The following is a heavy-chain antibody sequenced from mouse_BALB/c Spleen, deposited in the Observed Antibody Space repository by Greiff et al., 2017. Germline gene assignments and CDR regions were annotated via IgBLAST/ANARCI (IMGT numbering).Heavy chain of an antibody. J-gene: IGHJ4*01. V-gene: IGHV5-4*02. D-gene: IGHD2-4*01. Sequence: DVMLVESGGGLVKPGGSLKLSCAASGFTFSDYYMYWVRQTPGQRLEWVATISDGGSYTYYADSVKGRFTISKDNAKNNLYLQMSSLKSEDAAMYCSRKEYDCDEAMDYWGQGTSVTVSS. CDR2: ISDGGSYT. CDR1: GFTFSDYY. CDR3: RKEYDCDEAMDY.